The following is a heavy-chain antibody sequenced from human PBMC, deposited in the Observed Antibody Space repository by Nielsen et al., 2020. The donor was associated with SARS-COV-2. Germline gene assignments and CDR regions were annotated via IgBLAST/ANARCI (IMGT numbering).Heavy chain of an antibody. V-gene: IGHV4-59*01. D-gene: IGHD3-22*01. Sequence: GSLRLSCTISGGSFSAYYWRWIRQPPGKGLEWIGYIYYSGITNYNPSLKSRVTISVDTSKNQFSLNLSSVTAADTAVYYCARYSSGYRSSFDYWGQGTLVTVSS. CDR3: ARYSSGYRSSFDY. J-gene: IGHJ4*02. CDR2: IYYSGIT. CDR1: GGSFSAYY.